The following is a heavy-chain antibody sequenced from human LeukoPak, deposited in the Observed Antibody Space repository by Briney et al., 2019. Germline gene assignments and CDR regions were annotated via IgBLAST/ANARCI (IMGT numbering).Heavy chain of an antibody. CDR2: IYYGGST. CDR3: ARWRYDSGSYYFDY. V-gene: IGHV4-59*01. D-gene: IGHD3-10*01. CDR1: GGSISSYY. J-gene: IGHJ4*02. Sequence: SETLSLTCTVSGGSISSYYWSWIRQPPGKGLEWIGYIYYGGSTNYNPSLKSRVTISVDTSKNQFSLKLSSVTAADTAVYYCARWRYDSGSYYFDYWGQGTLVTVSS.